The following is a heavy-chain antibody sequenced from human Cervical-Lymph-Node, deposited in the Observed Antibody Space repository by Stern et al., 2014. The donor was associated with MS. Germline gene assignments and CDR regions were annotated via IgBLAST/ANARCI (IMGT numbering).Heavy chain of an antibody. CDR3: ARGAGWCDP. V-gene: IGHV4-59*01. CDR2: IYYSGST. CDR1: GGSISSYY. Sequence: QVQLKESGPGLVKPSETLSLTCTVSGGSISSYYWRWIRQHPGKGLGWFVYIYYSGSTNYNPSLKSRVTISVDTSKNQFSLKLSSVTAADTAVYYCARGAGWCDPWGQGTLVTVSS. D-gene: IGHD1-14*01. J-gene: IGHJ5*02.